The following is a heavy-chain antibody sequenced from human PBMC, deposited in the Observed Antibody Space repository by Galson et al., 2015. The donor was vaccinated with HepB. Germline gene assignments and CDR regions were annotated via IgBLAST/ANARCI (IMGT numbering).Heavy chain of an antibody. CDR3: ARAILSLRIGVAGPVYGMDV. Sequence: SLRLSCAASGFTVSSNYMSWVRQAPGKGLEWVSVIYSGGSTYYADSVKGRFTIYRDKSKNTLYLQMNSLRAEDTAVYYCARAILSLRIGVAGPVYGMDVWGQGTTVTVSS. CDR2: IYSGGST. J-gene: IGHJ6*02. V-gene: IGHV3-66*01. D-gene: IGHD6-19*01. CDR1: GFTVSSNY.